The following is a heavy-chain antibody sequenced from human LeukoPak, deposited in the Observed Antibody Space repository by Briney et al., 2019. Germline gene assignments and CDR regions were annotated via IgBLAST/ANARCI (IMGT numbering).Heavy chain of an antibody. CDR3: ARLYSSGWYFDY. CDR2: ICYSGST. D-gene: IGHD6-19*01. J-gene: IGHJ4*02. CDR1: GASISSYC. V-gene: IGHV4-59*08. Sequence: PSETLSLTCTVSGASISSYCWNWIRQPPGKGLEWIGYICYSGSTNYNPSLQSRVTISVDTSKNQFSLKLSSVTAADTAVYYCARLYSSGWYFDYWGQGTLVTVSS.